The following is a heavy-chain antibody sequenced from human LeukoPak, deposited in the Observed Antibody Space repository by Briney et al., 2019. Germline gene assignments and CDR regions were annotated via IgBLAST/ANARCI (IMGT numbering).Heavy chain of an antibody. Sequence: SETLSLTCTVSGGSISSSSYYWGWIRQPPGKGLEWIGSIYYSGSTYYNPSLKSRVTISVDTSKNQFSLKLSSVTAADTAVYYCARLLDIVVVPAASPWFDPWGQGTLVTVSS. CDR2: IYYSGST. V-gene: IGHV4-39*01. CDR3: ARLLDIVVVPAASPWFDP. CDR1: GGSISSSSYY. D-gene: IGHD2-2*03. J-gene: IGHJ5*02.